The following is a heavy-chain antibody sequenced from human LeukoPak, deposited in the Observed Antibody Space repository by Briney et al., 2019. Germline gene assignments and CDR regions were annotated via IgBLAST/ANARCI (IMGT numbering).Heavy chain of an antibody. CDR2: IYYSGST. Sequence: SETLSLTCTVSGGSISSYYWSWIRQPPGKGLEWIGYIYYSGSTNYNPSLKSRVTISVDTSKNQFSLKLSSVTAADTAVYYCATDNKGFWSGYYYYYGMDVWGQGTTVTVSS. V-gene: IGHV4-59*01. J-gene: IGHJ6*02. CDR1: GGSISSYY. D-gene: IGHD3-3*01. CDR3: ATDNKGFWSGYYYYYGMDV.